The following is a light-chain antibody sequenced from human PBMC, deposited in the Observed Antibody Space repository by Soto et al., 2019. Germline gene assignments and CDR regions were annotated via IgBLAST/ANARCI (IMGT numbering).Light chain of an antibody. CDR1: QTLRGRY. Sequence: EIVMTQSPATLSVSPGERATLSCRASQTLRGRYLAWYQQKPGQAPRLLIYGASTRATGIPARFSGSGSGTEFTLTISSLQSEDFAVYYCQHRSNWPLTFGGGTKVDIK. V-gene: IGKV3D-15*01. CDR3: QHRSNWPLT. CDR2: GAS. J-gene: IGKJ4*01.